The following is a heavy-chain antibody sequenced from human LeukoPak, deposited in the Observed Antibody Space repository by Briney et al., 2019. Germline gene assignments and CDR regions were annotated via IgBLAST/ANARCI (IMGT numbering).Heavy chain of an antibody. CDR2: ISGSGTTI. CDR3: AGSWTSLDAFDI. J-gene: IGHJ3*02. V-gene: IGHV3-11*01. Sequence: GGSLRLSCAASGFTFSDYYMSWIRQAPGKGLEWLSYISGSGTTIYYADSVKGRFTIPRDNAKNSLYLQMTSLRADDTAMYYCAGSWTSLDAFDIWGQGTMVTVSS. D-gene: IGHD3/OR15-3a*01. CDR1: GFTFSDYY.